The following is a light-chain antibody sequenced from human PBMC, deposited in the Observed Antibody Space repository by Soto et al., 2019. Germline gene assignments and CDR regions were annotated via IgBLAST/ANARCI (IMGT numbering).Light chain of an antibody. CDR2: DVN. CDR1: SSDVGAFNY. Sequence: QSALTQPRSVSGSPGQSVTISCTGTSSDVGAFNYVSWYRQNPGKAPKLMIYDVNKRPSGVPDRFSGSKSGNTASLTISGLQAEDEADYYCCSYAATYTYVFCTGPKLTVL. J-gene: IGLJ1*01. CDR3: CSYAATYTYV. V-gene: IGLV2-11*01.